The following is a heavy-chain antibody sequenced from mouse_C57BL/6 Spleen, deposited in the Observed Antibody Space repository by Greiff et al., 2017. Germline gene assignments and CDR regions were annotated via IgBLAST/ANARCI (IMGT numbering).Heavy chain of an antibody. D-gene: IGHD2-1*01. CDR2: IDPEDGDT. V-gene: IGHV14-1*01. CDR3: TPYGNWDYAMDY. Sequence: EVKLMESGAELVRPGASVKLSCTASGFNIKDYYMHWVKQRPEQGLEWIGRIDPEDGDTEYAPKFQGKATMTADTSSNTAYLQLSSLTSEDTAVYYCTPYGNWDYAMDYWGQGTSVTVSS. J-gene: IGHJ4*01. CDR1: GFNIKDYY.